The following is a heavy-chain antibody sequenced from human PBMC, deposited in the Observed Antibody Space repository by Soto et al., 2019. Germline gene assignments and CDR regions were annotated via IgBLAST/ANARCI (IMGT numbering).Heavy chain of an antibody. CDR3: ASSSEFDY. D-gene: IGHD6-6*01. J-gene: IGHJ4*02. CDR2: ISYDGSNK. V-gene: IGHV3-30*03. CDR1: GFTFSSYG. Sequence: QVQLVESGGGVVQPGRSLRLSCAASGFTFSSYGMHWVRQAPGKGLEWVALISYDGSNKYYADSVKGRFTISRDNSKNMLYLQMNSLRAEDTAVYYCASSSEFDYWGQGTLVTVSS.